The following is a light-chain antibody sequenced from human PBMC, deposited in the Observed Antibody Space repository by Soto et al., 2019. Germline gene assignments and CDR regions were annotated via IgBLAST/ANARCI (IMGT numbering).Light chain of an antibody. CDR2: EVT. J-gene: IGLJ3*02. Sequence: QSALTQPPSASGSPGQSVTISCTGTSSDVGGYNYVSWYQQYPGRAPKLMIYEVTNRPSGVPDRFSGSKSGNTASLTVSGLQAEDEADYYCSSYAAGNNFYFVFGGGTKVTVL. CDR3: SSYAAGNNFYFV. V-gene: IGLV2-8*01. CDR1: SSDVGGYNY.